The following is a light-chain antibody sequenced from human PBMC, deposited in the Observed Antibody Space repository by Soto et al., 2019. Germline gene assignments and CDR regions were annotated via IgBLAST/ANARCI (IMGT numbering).Light chain of an antibody. CDR2: DAS. J-gene: IGKJ1*01. CDR3: QQYDSYSRT. Sequence: EIVLTQSPGTLSLSPGERATLSCRASQSVQSNLAWYQQKPGQAPRLLIYDASTRATGIPARFSGSGSGTEFTLTISSLQSEDFATYYCQQYDSYSRTFGQGTKVDIK. V-gene: IGKV3-15*01. CDR1: QSVQSN.